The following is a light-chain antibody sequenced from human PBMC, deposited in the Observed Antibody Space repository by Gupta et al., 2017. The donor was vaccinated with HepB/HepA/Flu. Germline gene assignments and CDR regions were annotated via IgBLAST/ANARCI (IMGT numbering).Light chain of an antibody. CDR3: QQYGNSPFT. J-gene: IGKJ3*01. V-gene: IGKV3-20*01. Sequence: IVLPPPAAPPSFSRGERATLSCRARRSVSNNYLAWYQQKPGQAPRLLIYAAFSRATGIPDRFSGSGSGTDFTLTISRLEPEDFAVYYCQQYGNSPFTFGPGTKVDF. CDR2: AAF. CDR1: RSVSNNY.